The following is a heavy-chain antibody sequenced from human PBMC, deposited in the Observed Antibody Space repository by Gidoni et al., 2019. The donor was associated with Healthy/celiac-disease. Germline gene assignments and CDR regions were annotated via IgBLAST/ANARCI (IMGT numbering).Heavy chain of an antibody. CDR1: GFTVRSHW. J-gene: IGHJ3*02. V-gene: IGHV3-7*03. Sequence: EVPLAESGGGLVQHGGPLRLSCAPSGFTVRSHWMSWVRQAPGKGLEWVANIKQDGSEKYYVDSVKGRFTISRNNAKNSLYLQMNSLRAEDTAVYYCARDGSSWYGDAFDIWGQGTMVTVSS. D-gene: IGHD6-13*01. CDR3: ARDGSSWYGDAFDI. CDR2: IKQDGSEK.